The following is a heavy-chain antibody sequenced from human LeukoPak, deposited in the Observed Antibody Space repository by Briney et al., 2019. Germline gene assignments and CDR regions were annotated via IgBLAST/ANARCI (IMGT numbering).Heavy chain of an antibody. CDR2: ISAYNGNT. V-gene: IGHV1-18*01. Sequence: ASVKVSCKASGYTFTSYGISWVRQAPGQGLEWMGWISAYNGNTNYAQKLQGRLTMTSDTSTSTVYMELSSLRSEDTAVYCCARAYSNHLDFWGQGTLVTVSS. D-gene: IGHD4-11*01. CDR3: ARAYSNHLDF. J-gene: IGHJ4*02. CDR1: GYTFTSYG.